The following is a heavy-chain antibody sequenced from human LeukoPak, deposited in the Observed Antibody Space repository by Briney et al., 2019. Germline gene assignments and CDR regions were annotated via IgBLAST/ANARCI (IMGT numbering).Heavy chain of an antibody. D-gene: IGHD1-1*01. CDR3: ARYNWNDYWFDP. J-gene: IGHJ5*02. CDR2: INHSGST. V-gene: IGHV4-34*01. CDR1: GGSFSGYY. Sequence: SETLSLTCAVYGGSFSGYYWSWIRQPPRKGLEWIGEINHSGSTNYNPSLKSRVTISVDTSKNQFSLKLSSVTAADTAVYYCARYNWNDYWFDPWGQGTLVTVSS.